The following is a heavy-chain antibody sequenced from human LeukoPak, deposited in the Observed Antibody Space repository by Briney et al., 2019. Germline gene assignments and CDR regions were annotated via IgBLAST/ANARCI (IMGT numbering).Heavy chain of an antibody. CDR1: GFTFSSYA. CDR2: ISGSGGGT. Sequence: PGGSLRLSCAASGFTFSSYAMSWVRQAPGKGLEWVSGISGSGGGTYYADSVKGRFTISRDNSKKTVYLQMNSLRAEDTAVYSCAKDYSSGWYIDYWGQGTLVTVSS. J-gene: IGHJ4*02. V-gene: IGHV3-23*01. CDR3: AKDYSSGWYIDY. D-gene: IGHD6-19*01.